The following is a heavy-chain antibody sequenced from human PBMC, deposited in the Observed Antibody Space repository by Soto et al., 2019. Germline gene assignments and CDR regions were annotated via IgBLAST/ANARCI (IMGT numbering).Heavy chain of an antibody. CDR3: ARDNPRYDFWSGYLPI. Sequence: LRLSCAASGFTFNNYAMYWVRQAPGKGLEWVAVISYDGINKYYADSVKGRFTISRDNSKNTLYLQMNSLRAEDTAVYYCARDNPRYDFWSGYLPIWGQGTMVTV. CDR2: ISYDGINK. J-gene: IGHJ4*02. D-gene: IGHD3-3*01. CDR1: GFTFNNYA. V-gene: IGHV3-30-3*01.